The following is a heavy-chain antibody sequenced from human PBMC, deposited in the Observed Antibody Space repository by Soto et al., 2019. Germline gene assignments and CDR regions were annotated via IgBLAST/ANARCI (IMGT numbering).Heavy chain of an antibody. CDR2: INAGNGNT. CDR1: GYTFTSYA. Sequence: ASVKVSCKASGYTFTSYAMHWVRQAPGQRLEWMGWINAGNGNTKYSQKFQGRVTITRDTSAGTAYMELSSLRSEDTAVYYCARDYYDSSGYYFDYWGQGXLVTVYS. CDR3: ARDYYDSSGYYFDY. V-gene: IGHV1-3*01. J-gene: IGHJ4*02. D-gene: IGHD3-22*01.